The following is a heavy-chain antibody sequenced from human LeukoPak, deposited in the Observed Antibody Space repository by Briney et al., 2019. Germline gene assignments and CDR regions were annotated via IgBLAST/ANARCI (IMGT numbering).Heavy chain of an antibody. D-gene: IGHD5-12*01. Sequence: KPSETLSLSCAVSGASISSSNYYWGWVRQSPGKGLEWIGNIYSSGNTYYNASLKSRVTMYIDTSKNQFSLKLSSVTAADTAMYYSAKSNGYGLIDYWGQGTLVTVSS. CDR1: GASISSSNYY. CDR2: IYSSGNT. V-gene: IGHV4-39*01. CDR3: AKSNGYGLIDY. J-gene: IGHJ4*02.